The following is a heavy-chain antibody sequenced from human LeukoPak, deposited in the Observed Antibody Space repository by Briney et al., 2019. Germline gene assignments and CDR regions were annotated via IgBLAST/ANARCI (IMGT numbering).Heavy chain of an antibody. V-gene: IGHV3-48*03. D-gene: IGHD3-9*01. CDR1: GFTFSNYE. CDR3: ARALYFDPYGMDV. Sequence: GWSLRLSRAASGFTFSNYEMNRVRQAPGKGLEWVSYISSSGSTIYYADSVKGRFTISRDNAKTSLYLQMNSLRAEDTAVYYCARALYFDPYGMDVWGQGTTVTVSS. J-gene: IGHJ6*02. CDR2: ISSSGSTI.